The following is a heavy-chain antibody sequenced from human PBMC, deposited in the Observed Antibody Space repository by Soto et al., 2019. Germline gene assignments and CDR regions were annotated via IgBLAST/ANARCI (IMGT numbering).Heavy chain of an antibody. V-gene: IGHV3-48*03. CDR1: GLTFSSYE. J-gene: IGHJ5*01. Sequence: VQLVASGGGLVQPGGSLRLSCAASGLTFSSYEMNWVRQAPGKGLEWVSYISSGGGTTYYADSVKGRFTISRDNAKNSLYLQMNSLRGEDTALYYCARFHLSVLRGVTITSFFFDSWGQGTLVTVSS. CDR3: ARFHLSVLRGVTITSFFFDS. D-gene: IGHD3-10*01. CDR2: ISSGGGTT.